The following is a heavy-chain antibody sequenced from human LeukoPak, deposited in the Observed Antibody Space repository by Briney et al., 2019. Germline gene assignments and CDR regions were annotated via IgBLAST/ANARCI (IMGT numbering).Heavy chain of an antibody. CDR1: GVVFSSYA. CDR2: IIPILGKV. J-gene: IGHJ4*02. Sequence: SVKVSCKASGVVFSSYAFSWVRQAPGQGLEWMGWIIPILGKVEYAQEFQGRVTITADKPTSTVYVELSGLGSEDTAVYYCAKGYGFDSWGQGTLVIVSS. D-gene: IGHD1-14*01. V-gene: IGHV1-69*10. CDR3: AKGYGFDS.